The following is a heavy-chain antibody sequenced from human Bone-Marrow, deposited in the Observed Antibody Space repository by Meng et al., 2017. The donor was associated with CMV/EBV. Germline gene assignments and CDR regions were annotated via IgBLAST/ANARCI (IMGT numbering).Heavy chain of an antibody. J-gene: IGHJ6*02. CDR1: GGSFSGYY. CDR2: INHSGST. D-gene: IGHD3-3*01. V-gene: IGHV4-34*01. CDR3: GSNQRSTIFGVVTPYYYYGMDV. Sequence: SETLSLTCAVYGGSFSGYYWSWIRQPPGKGLEWIGEINHSGSTNYNPSLKSRVTISVDTSKNQFSLKLSSVTAADTAVYYCGSNQRSTIFGVVTPYYYYGMDVWGQGTTVTVSS.